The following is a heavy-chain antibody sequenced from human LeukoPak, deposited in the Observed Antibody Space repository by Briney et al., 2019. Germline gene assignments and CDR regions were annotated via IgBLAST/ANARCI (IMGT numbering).Heavy chain of an antibody. Sequence: HSGGSLRLACAASGFTFSTYWMHWVRQAPGKGLVWVSRIKSDGHSIMYADSVRGRFTISRDNAKNTLYLQMNSLRAEDTAVYYCAREVGATHFDYWGQGTLVT. J-gene: IGHJ4*02. CDR3: AREVGATHFDY. CDR1: GFTFSTYW. CDR2: IKSDGHSI. D-gene: IGHD1-26*01. V-gene: IGHV3-74*03.